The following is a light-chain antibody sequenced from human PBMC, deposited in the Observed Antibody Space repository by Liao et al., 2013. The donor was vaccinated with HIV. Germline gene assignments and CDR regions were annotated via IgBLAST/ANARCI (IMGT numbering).Light chain of an antibody. J-gene: IGLJ1*01. CDR1: NIGSKS. CDR3: QAWDSSTEGYV. V-gene: IGLV3-21*01. Sequence: SYVLTQPPSVSVAPGETASITCGGNNIGSKSVHWYQQKPGQAPVLVIYFNSDRPSGIPERISGSNSGNTATLTISRVEAGDEADYYCQAWDSSTEGYVFGTGTKVTVL. CDR2: FNS.